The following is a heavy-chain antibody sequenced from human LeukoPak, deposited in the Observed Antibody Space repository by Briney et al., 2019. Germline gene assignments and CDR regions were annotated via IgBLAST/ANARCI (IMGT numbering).Heavy chain of an antibody. CDR3: ASGAEY. Sequence: GGSLRLSCAASGFTFSSYSMNWVRQAPGKGLEWVSFISRSSSTIYYPYSVKGRFIFSKENANNSLNLQMNRLRAEDTVAYYCASGAEYWGRGTLVSVSS. J-gene: IGHJ4*02. V-gene: IGHV3-48*01. CDR2: ISRSSSTI. CDR1: GFTFSSYS. D-gene: IGHD3-10*01.